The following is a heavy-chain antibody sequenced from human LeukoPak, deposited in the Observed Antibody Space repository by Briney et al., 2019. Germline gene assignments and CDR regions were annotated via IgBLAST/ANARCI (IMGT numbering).Heavy chain of an antibody. D-gene: IGHD2-15*01. CDR3: ASCSSGGYPGCAFDI. J-gene: IGHJ3*02. CDR2: ISAYNGNT. CDR1: GYTFISYG. V-gene: IGHV1-18*01. Sequence: ASVKVSCKASGYTFISYGISWVRQAPGRGLEWMGWISAYNGNTNYAQKLQGRVTMTTDTSTSTAYMELRSLRSDDTAVYYCASCSSGGYPGCAFDIWGQGTMVTVSS.